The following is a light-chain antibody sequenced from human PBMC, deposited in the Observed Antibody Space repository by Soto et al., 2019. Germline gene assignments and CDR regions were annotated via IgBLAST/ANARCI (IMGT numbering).Light chain of an antibody. CDR3: QQTDSTPIT. CDR1: QPISKN. CDR2: SSS. V-gene: IGKV1-39*01. J-gene: IGKJ5*01. Sequence: DIQMTQSPSSLSESVGDRVTITCRASQPISKNLNWYQQRPGKPPNLLIYSSSSLQRGVPPRFRGGGSGTEFTLTITSMQPEDFATYYCQQTDSTPITFGQGTRLEIK.